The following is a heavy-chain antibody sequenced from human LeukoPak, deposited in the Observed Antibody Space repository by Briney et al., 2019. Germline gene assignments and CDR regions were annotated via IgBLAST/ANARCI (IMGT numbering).Heavy chain of an antibody. CDR3: ASPLAYYGSGSYYPTTGMDV. J-gene: IGHJ6*04. Sequence: GGSLRLSCAASGFTFSSYAMHWGRQAPGKGLEGLAVISYDGINKYYAASVKARFTTSRDNSKNTLYLQMQSLRAADTAVYYWASPLAYYGSGSYYPTTGMDVWGKGTTVTVSS. D-gene: IGHD3-10*01. CDR1: GFTFSSYA. CDR2: ISYDGINK. V-gene: IGHV3-30*04.